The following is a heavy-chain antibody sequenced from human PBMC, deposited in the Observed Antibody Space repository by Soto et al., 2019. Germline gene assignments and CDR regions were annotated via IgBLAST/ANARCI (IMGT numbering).Heavy chain of an antibody. V-gene: IGHV4-31*03. J-gene: IGHJ4*02. CDR3: ARGRSGAAGTFDY. Sequence: VQLQESGPGLVTPSQTLSLTCTVSGGSIHSGGYYWTWIRQYPGQGLEWIGYIYTIEYTYYNPSLGSRVTLSEDRSKNQFSLRLTSVTAADTAVYYCARGRSGAAGTFDYWGQGALVTVSS. D-gene: IGHD6-13*01. CDR1: GGSIHSGGYY. CDR2: IYTIEYT.